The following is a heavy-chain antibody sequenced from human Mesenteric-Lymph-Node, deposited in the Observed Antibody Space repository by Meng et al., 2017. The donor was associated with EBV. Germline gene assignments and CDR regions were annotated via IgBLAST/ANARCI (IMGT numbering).Heavy chain of an antibody. V-gene: IGHV4-61*03. CDR2: VYYTGST. D-gene: IGHD5-12*01. CDR3: ARGGGYDLGLDY. CDR1: GGSINRSTYY. J-gene: IGHJ4*02. Sequence: QVQLQESGPGLVKPSETLSLTCTVSGGSINRSTYYWSWVRQPPGKGLEWIGYVYYTGSTNYNPSLKSRVTMSVDTSKNHFSPKLTSVTAADTAVYYCARGGGYDLGLDYWGQGTRVTVSS.